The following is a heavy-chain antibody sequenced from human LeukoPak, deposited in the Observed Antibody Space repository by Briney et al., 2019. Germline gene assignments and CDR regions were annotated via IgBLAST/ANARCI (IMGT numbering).Heavy chain of an antibody. J-gene: IGHJ6*03. CDR1: GGSISSGGYY. CDR2: IYHSGST. Sequence: TLSLTCTVSGGSISSGGYYWSWIRQPPGKGLEWIGYIYHSGSTYYNPSLKSRVTISVDRSKNQFSLKLSSVTAADTAVYYCARDQWYSSSSEYYYYYMDVWGKGTTVTVSS. CDR3: ARDQWYSSSSEYYYYYMDV. D-gene: IGHD6-6*01. V-gene: IGHV4-30-2*01.